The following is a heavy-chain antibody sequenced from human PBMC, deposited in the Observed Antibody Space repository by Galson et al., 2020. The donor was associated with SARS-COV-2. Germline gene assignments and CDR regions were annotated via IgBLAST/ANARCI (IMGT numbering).Heavy chain of an antibody. J-gene: IGHJ5*02. Sequence: ASVTVSCKASVYTFTGYYMHWVRQAPGQGLEWMGWISPNSGGTNYAQKFQGRVTMTRDTSISTAYMELSRLRSDDTAVYYCAREQYQLLSRWFDPWGKGTLVTVSS. CDR2: ISPNSGGT. V-gene: IGHV1-2*02. CDR3: AREQYQLLSRWFDP. D-gene: IGHD2-2*01. CDR1: VYTFTGYY.